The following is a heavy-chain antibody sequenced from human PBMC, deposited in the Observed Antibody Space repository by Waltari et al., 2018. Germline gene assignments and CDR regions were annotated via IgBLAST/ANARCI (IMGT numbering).Heavy chain of an antibody. V-gene: IGHV4-4*01. CDR2: IYHTVNS. D-gene: IGHD3-10*01. CDR3: ARGRGSNINTVRGVFDI. Sequence: GRQPPGKGLEWIGEIYHTVNSNYKPSLKRRVTISLDKSKNQFSLKLTSVTAADTAVYFCARGRGSNINTVRGVFDIWGQGTTVIVSS. J-gene: IGHJ3*02.